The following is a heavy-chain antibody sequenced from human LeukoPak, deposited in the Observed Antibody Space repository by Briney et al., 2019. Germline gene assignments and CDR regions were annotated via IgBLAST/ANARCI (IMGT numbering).Heavy chain of an antibody. Sequence: PETLSLTCTVSGGSIRSYYWSWIRHPRGKRLEGIGYIYYSGSTSYNPSLKSRVTISVDTSKNQISLKLSSVTAADTAVYYCARDLGVMVRAFDIWGQGTMVTVSS. D-gene: IGHD5-18*01. CDR1: GGSIRSYY. J-gene: IGHJ3*02. CDR3: ARDLGVMVRAFDI. CDR2: IYYSGST. V-gene: IGHV4-59*01.